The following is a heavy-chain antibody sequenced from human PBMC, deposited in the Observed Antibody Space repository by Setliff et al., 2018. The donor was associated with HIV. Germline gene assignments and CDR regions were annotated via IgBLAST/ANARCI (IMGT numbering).Heavy chain of an antibody. Sequence: GASVKVSCKASGYSFSSYGIGWVRLAPGQGLEWMGWMSTDNGNTNYAQKVQGRVTLTMDTSTSTAYMELMKLTPDDTAVYYCARGWELNVWGQGTPVTVSS. J-gene: IGHJ4*02. CDR2: MSTDNGNT. D-gene: IGHD1-26*01. CDR1: GYSFSSYG. CDR3: ARGWELNV. V-gene: IGHV1-18*01.